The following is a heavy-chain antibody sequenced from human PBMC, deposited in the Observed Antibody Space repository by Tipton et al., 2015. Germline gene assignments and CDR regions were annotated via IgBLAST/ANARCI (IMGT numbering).Heavy chain of an antibody. CDR2: IYDSGST. D-gene: IGHD3-9*01. CDR3: ACHDYDLLTRDYQTVDY. V-gene: IGHV4-39*01. Sequence: TLSLTCTVSGASISSTSYYWGWIRQPPGKGLEWIGSIYDSGSTYYNPSLKSRVTISVDTSENQFSLRLSSVTAADTAVYYCACHDYDLLTRDYQTVDYWGQGTRVTVSS. J-gene: IGHJ4*02. CDR1: GASISSTSYY.